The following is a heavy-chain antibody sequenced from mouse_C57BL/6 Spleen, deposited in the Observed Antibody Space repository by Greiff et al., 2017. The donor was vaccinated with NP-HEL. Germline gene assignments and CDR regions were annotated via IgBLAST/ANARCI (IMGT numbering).Heavy chain of an antibody. CDR2: IWSGGST. J-gene: IGHJ4*01. CDR1: GFSLTSYG. CDR3: ARNNYGNFYYAMDY. D-gene: IGHD2-1*01. Sequence: VQGVESGPGLVQPSQSLSITCTVSGFSLTSYGVHWVRQSPGKGLEWLGVIWSGGSTDYNAAFISRLSISKDNSKSQVFFKMNSLQADDTAIYYCARNNYGNFYYAMDYWGQGTSVTVSS. V-gene: IGHV2-2*01.